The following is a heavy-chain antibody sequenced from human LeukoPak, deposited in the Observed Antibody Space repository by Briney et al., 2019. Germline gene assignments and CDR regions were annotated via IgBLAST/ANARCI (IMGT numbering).Heavy chain of an antibody. J-gene: IGHJ6*02. CDR2: INHSGST. D-gene: IGHD1-1*01. CDR1: GGSISSYY. V-gene: IGHV4-34*01. CDR3: ARSLERTTFTYYYYGMDV. Sequence: SETLSLTCTVSGGSISSYYWSWIRQPPGKGLEWIGEINHSGSTNYNPSLKSRVTISVDTSKNQFSPKLSSVTAADTAVYYCARSLERTTFTYYYYGMDVWGQGTTVTVSS.